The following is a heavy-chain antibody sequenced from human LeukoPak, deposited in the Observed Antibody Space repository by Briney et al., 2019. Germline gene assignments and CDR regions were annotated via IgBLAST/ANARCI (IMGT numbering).Heavy chain of an antibody. CDR3: ARDRGTYYYGSGSYGY. CDR1: GFTFSSYG. CDR2: IWYDGSNK. Sequence: GRSLRLSCAASGFTFSSYGMHWVRQAPGKGLEWVAVIWYDGSNKYYADSVKGRFTISRDNSKNTLYLQMNSLRAEGTAVYYCARDRGTYYYGSGSYGYWGQGTLVTVSS. J-gene: IGHJ4*02. D-gene: IGHD3-10*01. V-gene: IGHV3-33*01.